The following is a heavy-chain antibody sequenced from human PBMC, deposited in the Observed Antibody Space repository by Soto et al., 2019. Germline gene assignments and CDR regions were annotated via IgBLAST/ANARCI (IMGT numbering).Heavy chain of an antibody. CDR3: AREMVRGVGSDY. J-gene: IGHJ4*02. Sequence: ASVKVSCKASGYTFTSYAMNWVRQAPGQRLEWMGWINAGNGNTKYSQKLQGRVTMTTDTSTSTAYMELRSLRSDDTAVFYCAREMVRGVGSDYWGQGTLVTVSS. CDR1: GYTFTSYA. V-gene: IGHV1-3*01. D-gene: IGHD3-10*01. CDR2: INAGNGNT.